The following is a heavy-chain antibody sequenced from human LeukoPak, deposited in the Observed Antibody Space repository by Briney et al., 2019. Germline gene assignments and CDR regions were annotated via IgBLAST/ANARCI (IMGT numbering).Heavy chain of an antibody. CDR2: IIPMLGTT. D-gene: IGHD3-10*01. V-gene: IGHV1-69*05. CDR3: ARGAYGSGTYTHYYYMDV. CDR1: GVIFSNYV. J-gene: IGHJ6*03. Sequence: SVKVSCKASGVIFSNYVISWVRQAPGQGLEWMGGIIPMLGTTHYAERFQGRVTITTDESTSTAYMESSSLRSEDAAVYYCARGAYGSGTYTHYYYMDVWGKGTTVTVSS.